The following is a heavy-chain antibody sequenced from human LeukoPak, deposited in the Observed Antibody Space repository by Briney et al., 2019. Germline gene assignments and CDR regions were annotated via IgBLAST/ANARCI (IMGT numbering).Heavy chain of an antibody. V-gene: IGHV1-69*05. D-gene: IGHD6-19*01. J-gene: IGHJ5*02. Sequence: SVKVSCKASGGTFSSYAISWVRQAPGQGLEWMGGIIPIFGTANYAQKFQGRVTITTDESTSTAYMELSSLRSEDTALYYCARMLTIAVAGTSSWFDPWGQGTLVTVSS. CDR3: ARMLTIAVAGTSSWFDP. CDR2: IIPIFGTA. CDR1: GGTFSSYA.